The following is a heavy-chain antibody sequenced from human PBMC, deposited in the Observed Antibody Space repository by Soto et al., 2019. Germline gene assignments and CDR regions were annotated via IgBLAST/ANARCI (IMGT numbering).Heavy chain of an antibody. V-gene: IGHV3-30-3*01. CDR3: ARPLWRDGYNWGYFDL. CDR1: GFTFSSYA. D-gene: IGHD5-12*01. J-gene: IGHJ2*01. Sequence: QVQLVESGGGVVQPGRSLRLSCAASGFTFSSYAMHWVRQAPGKGLEWVAVISYDGSNKYYADSVKGRFTISRDNSKNTLYLQMQSLRAEDTAVYYCARPLWRDGYNWGYFDLWRRGTLVTVTS. CDR2: ISYDGSNK.